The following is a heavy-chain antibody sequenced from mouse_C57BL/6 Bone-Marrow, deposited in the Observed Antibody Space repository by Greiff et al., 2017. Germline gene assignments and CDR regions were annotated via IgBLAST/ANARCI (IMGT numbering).Heavy chain of an antibody. CDR1: GFNFKDDY. D-gene: IGHD2-3*01. CDR2: IDPEIGDT. Sequence: EVKLQESGAELVRPGASVKLSCTASGFNFKDDYIHWVKQRPEQGLEWIGWIDPEIGDTEYASKFQGKATITSDTSSNTSYLQLSSLTSEDTAVYFCSSFDGNYFDVWGQGTPLTVAS. CDR3: SSFDGNYFDV. J-gene: IGHJ2*01. V-gene: IGHV14-4*01.